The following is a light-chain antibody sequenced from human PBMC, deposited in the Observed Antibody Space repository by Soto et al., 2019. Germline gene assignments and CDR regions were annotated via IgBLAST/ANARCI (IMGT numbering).Light chain of an antibody. Sequence: EIVLTQSPGTLSLSPGERATLSCRASQSVSSSYLAWYQQKPGQAPRLLIYGASSRATGIPDRFSGSGSGTDFTLTISRLEPEDFAVYYCQHYDNSYTFGQGTNLEIK. CDR3: QHYDNSYT. J-gene: IGKJ2*01. CDR2: GAS. CDR1: QSVSSSY. V-gene: IGKV3-20*01.